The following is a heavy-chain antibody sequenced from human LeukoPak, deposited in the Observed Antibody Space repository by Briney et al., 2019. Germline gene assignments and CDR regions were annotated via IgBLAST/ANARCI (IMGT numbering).Heavy chain of an antibody. V-gene: IGHV4-34*01. CDR2: INHSGST. Sequence: SETLSLTCTVYGGSFSGYYRSWLRQPPGNGLEWIGEINHSGSTNYNPSLKSRVTISVDTSKNQFSLKLSSVTAADTAVYYCARGGWRLPSVVWGKGTTVTVSS. CDR1: GGSFSGYY. CDR3: ARGGWRLPSVV. J-gene: IGHJ6*04. D-gene: IGHD2-15*01.